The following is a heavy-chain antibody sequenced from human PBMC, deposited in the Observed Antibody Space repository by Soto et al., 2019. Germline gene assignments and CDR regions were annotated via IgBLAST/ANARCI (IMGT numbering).Heavy chain of an antibody. D-gene: IGHD6-19*01. CDR3: ARGDSSGLYYYYGMDV. Sequence: ASVKVSCKASGGTFSSYAISWVRQAPGQGLEWMGGIIPIFGTANYAQKFQGRVTITADESTSTAYMELSSLRSEDTAVYYCARGDSSGLYYYYGMDVWGQGXTVTVYS. V-gene: IGHV1-69*13. J-gene: IGHJ6*02. CDR2: IIPIFGTA. CDR1: GGTFSSYA.